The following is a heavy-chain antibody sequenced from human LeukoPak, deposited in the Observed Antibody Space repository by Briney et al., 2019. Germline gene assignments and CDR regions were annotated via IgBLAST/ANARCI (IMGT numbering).Heavy chain of an antibody. Sequence: PSDTLSLTCAVYGGSFSGYYWSWLRHPPGKGLEWIGEINHSGSTNYNPSLKSRVTISVDTSKNQFSLKLSSVTAADTAVCYCARADYVWGSYDYWGQGTLVTVSS. J-gene: IGHJ4*02. CDR2: INHSGST. V-gene: IGHV4-34*01. CDR3: ARADYVWGSYDY. D-gene: IGHD3-16*01. CDR1: GGSFSGYY.